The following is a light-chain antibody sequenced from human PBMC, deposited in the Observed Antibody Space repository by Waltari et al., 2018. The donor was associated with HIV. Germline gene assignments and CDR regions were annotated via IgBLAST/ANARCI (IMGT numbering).Light chain of an antibody. CDR1: QNIGTS. V-gene: IGKV3-15*01. CDR3: QQYETWRPET. CDR2: DAS. J-gene: IGKJ1*01. Sequence: MGLTQSPHTLSASLGDTVTLSCRASQNIGTSLAWYQQIRGQDPRLLIFDASSRATGVPTRFRGAGSGTDFTLSISNVQSEDFGIYFCQQYETWRPETFGRGTRVDLK.